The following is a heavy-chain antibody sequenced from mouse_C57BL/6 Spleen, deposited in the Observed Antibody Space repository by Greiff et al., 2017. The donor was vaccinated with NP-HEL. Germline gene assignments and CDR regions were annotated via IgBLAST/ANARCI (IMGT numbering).Heavy chain of an antibody. CDR3: ARRGPLYYYAMDY. CDR2: IHPNSGST. V-gene: IGHV1-64*01. J-gene: IGHJ4*01. CDR1: GYTFTSYW. Sequence: QVQLKQPGAELVKPGASVKLSCKASGYTFTSYWMHWVKQRPGQGLEWIGMIHPNSGSTNYNEKFKSKATLTVDKSSSTAYMQLSSLTSEDSAVYYCARRGPLYYYAMDYWGQGTSVTVSS.